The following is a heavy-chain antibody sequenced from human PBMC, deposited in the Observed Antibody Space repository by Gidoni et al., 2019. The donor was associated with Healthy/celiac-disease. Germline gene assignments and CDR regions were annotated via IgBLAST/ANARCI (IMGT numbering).Heavy chain of an antibody. J-gene: IGHJ4*02. V-gene: IGHV3-23*01. CDR3: AKDHRRFLEWLLMFYFDY. CDR1: GFTFRSYA. Sequence: EVQLLESGGGLVQPGGSLRLSCAASGFTFRSYAMSWVRQAPGKGLEWVSAISGSGGSTYYADSVKGRFTISRDNSKNTLYLQMNSLRAEDTAVYYCAKDHRRFLEWLLMFYFDYWGQGTLVTVSS. CDR2: ISGSGGST. D-gene: IGHD3-3*01.